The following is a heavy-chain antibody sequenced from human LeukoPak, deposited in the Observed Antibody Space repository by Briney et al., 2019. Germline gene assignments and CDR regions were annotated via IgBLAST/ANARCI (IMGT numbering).Heavy chain of an antibody. D-gene: IGHD2-15*01. CDR3: ARRPSLVVVAATLDY. CDR2: MNPNSGNT. J-gene: IGHJ4*02. CDR1: GYTFTSYD. V-gene: IGHV1-8*01. Sequence: ASVKVSFKASGYTFTSYDINWVRQAAGQGLEWMGWMNPNSGNTGYAQKFQGRVTMTRNTSISTAYMELSSLRSEDTAVYYCARRPSLVVVAATLDYWGQGTLVTVSS.